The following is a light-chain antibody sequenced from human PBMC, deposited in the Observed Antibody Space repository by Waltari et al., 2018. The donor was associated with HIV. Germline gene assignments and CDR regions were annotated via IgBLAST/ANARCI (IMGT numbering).Light chain of an antibody. V-gene: IGLV2-14*01. J-gene: IGLJ2*01. CDR2: EVS. CDR1: TSDVGGYNY. CDR3: SSYTTSTTPVL. Sequence: QSALTQPASVSGSPGQSITISCTGTTSDVGGYNYVSWYQQHPAKAPKLLISEVSNRPSGISNRFSGSKSGNTASLTISGLQTEDEADYYCSSYTTSTTPVLFGGGTKLTVV.